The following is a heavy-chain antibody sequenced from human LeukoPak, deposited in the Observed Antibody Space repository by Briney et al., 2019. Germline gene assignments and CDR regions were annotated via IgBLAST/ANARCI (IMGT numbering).Heavy chain of an antibody. J-gene: IGHJ4*02. CDR3: ASASLVGATTLDY. D-gene: IGHD1-26*01. CDR2: IYYSGST. Sequence: SETLSLTCTVSGGSISSYYWSWIRQPPGKGLEWIGYIYYSGSTNYNPSLKSRVTISVDTSKNQFSLKLSSVTAADTAVYYCASASLVGATTLDYRGQGTLVTVSS. V-gene: IGHV4-59*08. CDR1: GGSISSYY.